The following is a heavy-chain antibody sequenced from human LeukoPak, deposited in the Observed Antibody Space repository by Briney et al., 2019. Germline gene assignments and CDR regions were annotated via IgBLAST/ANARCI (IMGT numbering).Heavy chain of an antibody. D-gene: IGHD6-19*01. CDR1: GFTSSSYA. CDR2: ISGSGGST. V-gene: IGHV3-23*01. Sequence: GGSLRLSCAASGFTSSSYAMSWVRQAPGKGLEWVSAISGSGGSTYYADSVKGRCTISRENSKNTLYLQMNSLRAEDTAVYYCAKEVKQQWLVDYFQHWGQGTLVTVSS. CDR3: AKEVKQQWLVDYFQH. J-gene: IGHJ1*01.